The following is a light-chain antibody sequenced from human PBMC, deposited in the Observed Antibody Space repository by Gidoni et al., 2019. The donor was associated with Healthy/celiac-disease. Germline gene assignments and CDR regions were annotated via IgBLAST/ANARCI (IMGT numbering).Light chain of an antibody. Sequence: IQMKPAPSSLSASVGDRVNITCRASQSISSYLNWYQQKPGKAPKLLIYAASSLQSGVPSRFSGSGSGTDFTLTISSLQPEDFATYYCQQSYSTPYTFGQGTKLEIK. J-gene: IGKJ2*01. CDR3: QQSYSTPYT. V-gene: IGKV1-39*01. CDR2: AAS. CDR1: QSISSY.